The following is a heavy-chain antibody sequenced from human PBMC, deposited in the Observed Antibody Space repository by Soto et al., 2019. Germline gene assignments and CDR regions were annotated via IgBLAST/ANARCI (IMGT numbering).Heavy chain of an antibody. V-gene: IGHV4-39*01. Sequence: SETLSLTCTVSGGSISSSSYYWGWIRQPPGKGLEWIGSIYYRGSTYYNPSLKGRVTISVDTSKNQFSLKLSSVTAADTAVYYCARLRGGARNNWFDPWGQGTLVTVSS. CDR1: GGSISSSSYY. CDR3: ARLRGGARNNWFDP. CDR2: IYYRGST. J-gene: IGHJ5*02.